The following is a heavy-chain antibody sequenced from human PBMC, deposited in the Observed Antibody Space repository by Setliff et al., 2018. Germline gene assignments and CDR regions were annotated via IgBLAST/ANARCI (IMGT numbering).Heavy chain of an antibody. CDR1: GYTFASYG. Sequence: ASVKVSCKASGYTFASYGITWARQAPGQGLEWMGYINTYNGDTYYAQKLQGRVTMTTDTSTSTAYMDLRSLRSDDTAVYYYARDADYYDSSENPIVDYWGQGTLVTVSS. V-gene: IGHV1-18*01. CDR3: ARDADYYDSSENPIVDY. J-gene: IGHJ4*02. D-gene: IGHD3-22*01. CDR2: INTYNGDT.